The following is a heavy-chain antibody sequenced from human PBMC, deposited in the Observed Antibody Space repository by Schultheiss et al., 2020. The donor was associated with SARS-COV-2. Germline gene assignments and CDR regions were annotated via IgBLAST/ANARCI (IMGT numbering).Heavy chain of an antibody. J-gene: IGHJ4*02. CDR1: GGSISSYY. V-gene: IGHV4-59*12. CDR2: IYYSGST. CDR3: ARERPGPLDY. Sequence: SETLTLTCTVSGGSISSYYWSWIRQPPGKGLECIGYIYYSGSTNYNPSLKSRVTISVDTSKNQFSLKLSSVTAADTAVYYCARERPGPLDYWGQGTLVTVSS.